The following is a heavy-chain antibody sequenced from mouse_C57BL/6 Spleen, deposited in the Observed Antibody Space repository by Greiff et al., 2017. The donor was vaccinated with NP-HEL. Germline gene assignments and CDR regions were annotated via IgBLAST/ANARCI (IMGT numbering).Heavy chain of an antibody. J-gene: IGHJ4*01. CDR2: INPNNGGT. CDR1: GYTFTDYY. V-gene: IGHV1-26*01. CDR3: ARYDYDRYYYAMDY. Sequence: EVQLQQSGPELVKPGASVKISCKASGYTFTDYYMNWVKQSHGKSLEWIGDINPNNGGTSYNQKFKGKATLTVDKSSSTAYMELRSLTSEDSAVYYCARYDYDRYYYAMDYWGQGTSVTVSS. D-gene: IGHD2-4*01.